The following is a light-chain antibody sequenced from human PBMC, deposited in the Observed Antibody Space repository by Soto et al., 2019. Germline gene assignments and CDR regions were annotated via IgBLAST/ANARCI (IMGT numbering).Light chain of an antibody. CDR3: CSFTSSDTHV. Sequence: LTQPASVCGSPGQSITISCTGTSSDFGGYDFVSWHQQRPGKAPKLMIYDVTNRPSGVSNRFSGSKSGNTASLTISGLQAEDEADYYCCSFTSSDTHVFGTGTKVTVL. CDR1: SSDFGGYDF. CDR2: DVT. J-gene: IGLJ1*01. V-gene: IGLV2-14*01.